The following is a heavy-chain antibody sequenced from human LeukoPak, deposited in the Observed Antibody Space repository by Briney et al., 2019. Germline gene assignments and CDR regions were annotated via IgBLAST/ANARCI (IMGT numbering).Heavy chain of an antibody. J-gene: IGHJ4*02. CDR2: INSDGSST. CDR3: ARDGGIALPFDY. D-gene: IGHD6-13*01. Sequence: GGSLRLSCAASGFTFSSYWMHWVRQAPGKGLVWVSRINSDGSSTSYAGSVKGRFTISRDNAKNTLYLQMNSLRAEDTAVYYCARDGGIALPFDYWGQGTLVTVSS. CDR1: GFTFSSYW. V-gene: IGHV3-74*01.